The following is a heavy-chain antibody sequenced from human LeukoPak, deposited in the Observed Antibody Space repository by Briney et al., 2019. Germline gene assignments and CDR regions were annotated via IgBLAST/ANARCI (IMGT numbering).Heavy chain of an antibody. V-gene: IGHV3-21*01. CDR2: ISSTSIYI. Sequence: GGSLRLSCAASGFTFSSYSMNWVRQTPGKGLEWVSSISSTSIYIFYADSVKGRFTISRDNSKNTLYLEMNSLRAEDTAVYYCAKDIGSYYDYWGQGILVTVSS. D-gene: IGHD3-10*01. J-gene: IGHJ4*02. CDR3: AKDIGSYYDY. CDR1: GFTFSSYS.